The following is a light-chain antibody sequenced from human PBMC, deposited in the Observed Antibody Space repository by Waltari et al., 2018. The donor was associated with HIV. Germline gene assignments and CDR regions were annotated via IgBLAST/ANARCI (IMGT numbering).Light chain of an antibody. CDR2: GNR. CDR1: GPNIGAGFA. J-gene: IGLJ3*02. Sequence: QSVLTQPPSVSGAPGQRVTISCTGSGPNIGAGFAVPWYQQLPGTTPKPLIFGNRSRPSGVPDRFSGSRSGTSASLASTGLHTEDEADYYCQSYDSSLSGWVFGGGTKLTVL. V-gene: IGLV1-40*01. CDR3: QSYDSSLSGWV.